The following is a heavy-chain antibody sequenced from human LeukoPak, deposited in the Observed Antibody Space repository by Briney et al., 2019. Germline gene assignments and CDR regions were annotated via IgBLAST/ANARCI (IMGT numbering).Heavy chain of an antibody. V-gene: IGHV4-38-2*01. D-gene: IGHD6-13*01. CDR3: ARVGRFAGPDY. Sequence: SETLSLTCAVSGYSIGSGYYWGWIRQPPGKGLEWIGSIYHDGSTYYNPSLKSRVTISIDTSNNHFSLKLSSVTAADTAVYYCARVGRFAGPDYWGQGTLVTVSS. CDR2: IYHDGST. CDR1: GYSIGSGYY. J-gene: IGHJ4*02.